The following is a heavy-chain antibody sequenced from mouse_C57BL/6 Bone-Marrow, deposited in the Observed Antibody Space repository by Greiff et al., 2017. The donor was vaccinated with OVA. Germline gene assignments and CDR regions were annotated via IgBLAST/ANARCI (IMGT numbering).Heavy chain of an antibody. V-gene: IGHV1-42*01. Sequence: VQLQQSGPELVKPGASVTISCKASGYSFTGYYMNWVKQSPEKSLEWIGEINPSTGGTTYNQKFKAKATLTVDKSSSTAYMQLKSLTSEDSAVYYCARLYYYGSSLYYFDYWGQGTTLTVSS. CDR2: INPSTGGT. D-gene: IGHD1-1*01. J-gene: IGHJ2*01. CDR3: ARLYYYGSSLYYFDY. CDR1: GYSFTGYY.